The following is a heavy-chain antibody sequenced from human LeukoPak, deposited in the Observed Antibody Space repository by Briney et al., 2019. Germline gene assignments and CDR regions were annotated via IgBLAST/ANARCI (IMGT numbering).Heavy chain of an antibody. V-gene: IGHV3-30*03. CDR3: AREGHNIRITMVRGVFHY. CDR1: GFTFSSHG. J-gene: IGHJ4*02. CDR2: ISYDGSNK. Sequence: PGGSLRLSCAASGFTFSSHGMHWVRQAPGKGLEWVAVISYDGSNKYYADSVKGRFTISRDNSKNTLYLQMNSLRAEDTAVYYSAREGHNIRITMVRGVFHYWGQGTLVTVSS. D-gene: IGHD3-10*01.